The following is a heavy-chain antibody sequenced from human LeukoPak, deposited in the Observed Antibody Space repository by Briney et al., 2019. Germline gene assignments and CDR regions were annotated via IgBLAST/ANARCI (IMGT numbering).Heavy chain of an antibody. V-gene: IGHV3-30*18. CDR1: GFTFRSYG. Sequence: PGGSLRLSCAASGFTFRSYGIHWVRQAPGKGLEWVAVISYDGSNKYYADSVKGRFTISRDNSKNTLYLQMNSLRAEDTAVYYCAKDPPYSGWFQEASMGFFDYWGQGTLVTVSS. CDR2: ISYDGSNK. CDR3: AKDPPYSGWFQEASMGFFDY. D-gene: IGHD6-19*01. J-gene: IGHJ4*02.